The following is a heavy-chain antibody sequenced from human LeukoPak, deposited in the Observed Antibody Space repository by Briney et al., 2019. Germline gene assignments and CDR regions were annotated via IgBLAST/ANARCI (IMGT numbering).Heavy chain of an antibody. CDR2: ITDDGYNT. V-gene: IGHV3-23*01. D-gene: IGHD6-19*01. J-gene: IGHJ4*02. CDR1: GFTFSAFA. Sequence: GGSLRLSCAASGFTFSAFAMTWVRPAPGEGLEWVSTITDDGYNTYSADSVKGRITFSRDNSKNTLSLQLRSLRAEDTAVYYCAKDLSYTSGASDHWGQGTLVTVSS. CDR3: AKDLSYTSGASDH.